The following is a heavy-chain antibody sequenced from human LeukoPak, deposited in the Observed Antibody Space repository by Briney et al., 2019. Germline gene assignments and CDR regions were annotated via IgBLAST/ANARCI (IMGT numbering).Heavy chain of an antibody. D-gene: IGHD2-2*02. Sequence: GASVKVSCKASGYTFTGYYMHWLRQAPGQGLEWMGWINPNSGGTNYAQKFQGRVTMTRDTSISTAYMELSRLRSDDTAVYYCARDGQRFRRYCSSTSCYTLDYWGQGTLVTVSS. CDR1: GYTFTGYY. V-gene: IGHV1-2*02. CDR2: INPNSGGT. J-gene: IGHJ4*02. CDR3: ARDGQRFRRYCSSTSCYTLDY.